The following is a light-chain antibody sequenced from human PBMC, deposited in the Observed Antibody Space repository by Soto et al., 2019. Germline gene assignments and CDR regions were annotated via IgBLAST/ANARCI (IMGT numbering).Light chain of an antibody. J-gene: IGKJ1*01. Sequence: AIQMTQSPSSLCASVGDRVTITCRASQDIRKNLGWFQQKPGKAPVLLIYAASSLQSGVPSRFSGRGSGTDFTLTISSLQPEDFATYYCLQDSNYPRTVGQGTKVEIK. CDR2: AAS. CDR3: LQDSNYPRT. V-gene: IGKV1-6*01. CDR1: QDIRKN.